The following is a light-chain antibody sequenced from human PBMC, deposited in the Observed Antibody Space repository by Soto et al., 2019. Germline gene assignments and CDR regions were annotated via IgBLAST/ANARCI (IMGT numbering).Light chain of an antibody. Sequence: ELVLTQSPTTLSLSPGERATLSCRASQSVSSYLAWYQQKPGRAPRLLIYDASNWATGIPARFSGSGSGTDFTLTISSLEPEDFAVYYCQQRSNWPLTFGGGTKVDIK. V-gene: IGKV3-11*01. J-gene: IGKJ4*01. CDR2: DAS. CDR3: QQRSNWPLT. CDR1: QSVSSY.